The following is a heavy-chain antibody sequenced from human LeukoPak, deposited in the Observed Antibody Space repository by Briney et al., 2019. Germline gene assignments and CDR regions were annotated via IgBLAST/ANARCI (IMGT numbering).Heavy chain of an antibody. CDR3: ARVVRGVIIEDY. Sequence: GASVKVSCKASGGTFSSYAISWVRQAPGQGLEWMGRIIPILGIANYAQKFQGRVTITADKSTSTAYMELSSLRSEDTAVYYCARVVRGVIIEDYWGQGALVTVSS. V-gene: IGHV1-69*04. CDR2: IIPILGIA. D-gene: IGHD3-10*01. J-gene: IGHJ4*02. CDR1: GGTFSSYA.